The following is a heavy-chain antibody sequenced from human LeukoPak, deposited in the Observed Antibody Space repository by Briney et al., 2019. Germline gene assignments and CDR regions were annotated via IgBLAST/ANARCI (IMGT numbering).Heavy chain of an antibody. CDR2: IKEDGSEK. D-gene: IGHD2-21*02. CDR3: AKDVALYCGGDCYTDY. CDR1: GFTFSHYW. J-gene: IGHJ4*02. Sequence: GGSLRLSCAPSGFTFSHYWMSWVRQAPGKGLEWVANIKEDGSEKYYVDSVKGRFTISRDNAKNTLYLQMNSLRAEDTAVYYCAKDVALYCGGDCYTDYWGQGTLVTVSS. V-gene: IGHV3-7*01.